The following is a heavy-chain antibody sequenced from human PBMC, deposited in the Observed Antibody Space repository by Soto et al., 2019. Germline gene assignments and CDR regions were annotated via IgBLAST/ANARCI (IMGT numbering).Heavy chain of an antibody. CDR2: IKQDGSEK. CDR3: ARDGNEDYFSPFTFDY. CDR1: GFTFSSYW. J-gene: IGHJ4*02. V-gene: IGHV3-7*01. D-gene: IGHD4-17*01. Sequence: AGGSLRLSCAASGFTFSSYWMSWVRQAPGKGLEWVANIKQDGSEKYYVDSVKGRFTISRDNAKNSLYLQMNSLRAEDTAVYYCARDGNEDYFSPFTFDYWGQGTLVTVSS.